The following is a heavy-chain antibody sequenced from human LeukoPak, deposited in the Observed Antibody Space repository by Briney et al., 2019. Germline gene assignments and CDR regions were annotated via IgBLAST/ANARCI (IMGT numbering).Heavy chain of an antibody. D-gene: IGHD5-24*01. CDR1: GGTFSSYA. CDR2: IIPIFGTA. V-gene: IGHV1-69*05. Sequence: ASVKVSCKASGGTFSSYAINWVRQAPGQGLEWMGGIIPIFGTANYAQKFRGRVTITTDESTSTAYMELSSLRSEDTAVYYCATRRDGYNYRIAFDYWGQGTLVTVSS. CDR3: ATRRDGYNYRIAFDY. J-gene: IGHJ4*02.